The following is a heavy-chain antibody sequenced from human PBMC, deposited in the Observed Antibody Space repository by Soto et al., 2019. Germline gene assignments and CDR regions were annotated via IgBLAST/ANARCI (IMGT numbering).Heavy chain of an antibody. CDR3: ARDQCGGDCYSIYYYYGMDV. Sequence: QVQLVQSGAEVKKPGSSVKVSCKASGGTFSSYAISWVRQAPGQGLEWMGGIIPIFGTANYAQKFQGRVTITADESTSTAYMELSSLRSEDTAVYYCARDQCGGDCYSIYYYYGMDVWGQGTTVTVSS. D-gene: IGHD2-21*02. J-gene: IGHJ6*02. CDR2: IIPIFGTA. V-gene: IGHV1-69*01. CDR1: GGTFSSYA.